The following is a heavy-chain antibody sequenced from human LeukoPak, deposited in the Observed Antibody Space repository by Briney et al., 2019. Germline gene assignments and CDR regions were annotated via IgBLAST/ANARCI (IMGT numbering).Heavy chain of an antibody. CDR1: GFTFSSYE. CDR3: AKEDRQPHPDPFDY. D-gene: IGHD1-14*01. Sequence: GGSLRLSCAASGFTFSSYEMNWVRQAPGKGLEWVSYISSSGSTIYYADSVKGRFTISRDNSKNTLYLQMNSLRAEDTAAYYCAKEDRQPHPDPFDYWGQGTLVTVSS. V-gene: IGHV3-48*03. J-gene: IGHJ4*02. CDR2: ISSSGSTI.